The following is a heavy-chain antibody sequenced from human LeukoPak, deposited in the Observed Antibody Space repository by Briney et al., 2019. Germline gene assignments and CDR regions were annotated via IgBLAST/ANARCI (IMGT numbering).Heavy chain of an antibody. Sequence: GGSLRLSCAASGFTVSSNYMSWLRQAPGKGLEWVSVIYSGGSTYYADSVKGRFTISRDNSKNTLYLQMNSLRAEDTAVYYCARDYPSLYCSGGSRHYWGQGTLVTVSS. CDR2: IYSGGST. J-gene: IGHJ4*02. D-gene: IGHD2-15*01. CDR3: ARDYPSLYCSGGSRHY. V-gene: IGHV3-66*01. CDR1: GFTVSSNY.